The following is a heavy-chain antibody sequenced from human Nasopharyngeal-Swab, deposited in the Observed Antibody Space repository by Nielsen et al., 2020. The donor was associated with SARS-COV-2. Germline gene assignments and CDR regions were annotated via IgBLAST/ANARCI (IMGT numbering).Heavy chain of an antibody. CDR2: ISGSGGST. J-gene: IGHJ4*02. V-gene: IGHV3-23*01. D-gene: IGHD6-6*01. CDR1: GFTFSSYA. Sequence: GGSLRLSCAASGFTFSSYAMSWVRQAPGKGLEWVSAISGSGGSTYYADSVKGRFTISRDNSKNTLYLQMNSLRAEDTAVYYCAKTLSRIAGPPNYFDYWGQGTPVTVSS. CDR3: AKTLSRIAGPPNYFDY.